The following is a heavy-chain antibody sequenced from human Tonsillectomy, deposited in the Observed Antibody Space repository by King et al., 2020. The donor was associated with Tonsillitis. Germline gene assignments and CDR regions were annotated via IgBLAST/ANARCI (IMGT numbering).Heavy chain of an antibody. V-gene: IGHV4-59*11. Sequence: VQLQESGPGLVKPSETLSLTCTVSGGSISSHYWSWIRQPPGKGLDYIGFISYSGSTNYNPSLNSRVTISVDTSKNQFSLKLISVTAADTAVYYCAGGGHSFDIWGQGTMVTVSS. CDR2: ISYSGST. CDR1: GGSISSHY. CDR3: AGGGHSFDI. D-gene: IGHD3-16*01. J-gene: IGHJ3*02.